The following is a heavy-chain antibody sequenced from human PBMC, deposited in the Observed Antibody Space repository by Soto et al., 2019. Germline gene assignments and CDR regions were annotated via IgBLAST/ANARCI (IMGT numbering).Heavy chain of an antibody. Sequence: GASVKVSCKASGYTFTSYGISWVRQAPGQGLEWMGWISAYNGNTNYAQKLQGRVTMTTDTSTSTAYMELRRLRSDDTAVYYCARGGLITMIDYGMDVWGQGTTVTVSS. CDR3: ARGGLITMIDYGMDV. J-gene: IGHJ6*02. CDR2: ISAYNGNT. D-gene: IGHD3-22*01. CDR1: GYTFTSYG. V-gene: IGHV1-18*01.